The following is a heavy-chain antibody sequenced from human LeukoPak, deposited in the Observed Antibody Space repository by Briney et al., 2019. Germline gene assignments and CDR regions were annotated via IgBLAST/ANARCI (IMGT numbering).Heavy chain of an antibody. J-gene: IGHJ4*02. CDR2: IWYDGSNK. V-gene: IGHV3-33*01. D-gene: IGHD3-22*01. CDR1: GFTFSSYG. Sequence: GGSLRLSCAASGFTFSSYGMHWVRQAPGKGLEWVAVIWYDGSNKYYADSVKGRFTISRDNAKNTMYLEMNSLRAEDTAVYYCASDYYDSSGPLSYFDYWGQGTLVTVSS. CDR3: ASDYYDSSGPLSYFDY.